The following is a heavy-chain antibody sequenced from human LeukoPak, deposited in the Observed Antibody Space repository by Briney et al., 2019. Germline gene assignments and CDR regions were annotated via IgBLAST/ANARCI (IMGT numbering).Heavy chain of an antibody. J-gene: IGHJ4*02. Sequence: ASVKVSCKASGYTFTSYAMHWVRQAPGQRLEWMGWINAGNGNTKYSQKFQDRVTMTRDTSTSTVYMELSSLRSEDTAVYYCARGYCTNGVCRTFDIWGQGTLVTVSS. D-gene: IGHD2-8*01. CDR3: ARGYCTNGVCRTFDI. V-gene: IGHV1-3*01. CDR1: GYTFTSYA. CDR2: INAGNGNT.